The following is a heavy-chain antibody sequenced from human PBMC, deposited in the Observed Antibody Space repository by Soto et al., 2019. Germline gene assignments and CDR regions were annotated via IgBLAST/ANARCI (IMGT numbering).Heavy chain of an antibody. CDR2: INHSGST. Sequence: SETPSLTCAVYGGSFSGYYWSWIRQPPGKGLGWIGEINHSGSTNYNPSLKSRVTISVDTSKNQFSLKLSSVTAADTAVYYCARGPPDYGDYVLSSWFDSWGQGTRVTVPS. CDR1: GGSFSGYY. CDR3: ARGPPDYGDYVLSSWFDS. V-gene: IGHV4-34*01. J-gene: IGHJ5*02. D-gene: IGHD4-17*01.